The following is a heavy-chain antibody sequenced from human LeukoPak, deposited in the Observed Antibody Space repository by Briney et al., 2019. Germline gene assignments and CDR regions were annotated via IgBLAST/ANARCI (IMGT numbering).Heavy chain of an antibody. CDR3: AREMTTVSLVNYYYYMDV. Sequence: SETLSLTCTVSGGSISSGSYYWRWIRQPPGKGLGWMGRIYNSGSTNYNPSLKSRVTISVDTYKNQFSLKLSSVTAADTAVYYCAREMTTVSLVNYYYYMDVWGKGTTVTVSS. CDR2: IYNSGST. D-gene: IGHD4-11*01. J-gene: IGHJ6*03. V-gene: IGHV4-61*02. CDR1: GGSISSGSYY.